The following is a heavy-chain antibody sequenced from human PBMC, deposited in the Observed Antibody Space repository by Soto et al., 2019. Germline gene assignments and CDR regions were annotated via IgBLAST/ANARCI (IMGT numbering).Heavy chain of an antibody. CDR1: GYSISSGCY. V-gene: IGHV4-38-2*01. CDR2: IYHSGST. Sequence: PSETLSLTCAVSGYSISSGCYWGWIRQPPGRGLEWIGSIYHSGSTYYNPSLKSRVTISVDTSKNQFSLKLSSVTAADTAVYYCARGFELQWEYYFDYWGQGTLVTVSS. CDR3: ARGFELQWEYYFDY. D-gene: IGHD1-7*01. J-gene: IGHJ4*02.